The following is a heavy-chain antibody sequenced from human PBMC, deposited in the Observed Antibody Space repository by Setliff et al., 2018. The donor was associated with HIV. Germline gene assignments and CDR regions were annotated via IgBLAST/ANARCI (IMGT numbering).Heavy chain of an antibody. D-gene: IGHD2-2*01. J-gene: IGHJ4*02. Sequence: PSETLSLTCTVSGGSISSYCWSWIRQPPGKGLEWIGYICDSGITKYSPSLKSRVTISVDRSKNQLFLKVSSVTAADTAVYYCARGGYCTSTTCYPFDYWGQGALVTVSS. CDR2: ICDSGIT. V-gene: IGHV4-59*08. CDR1: GGSISSYC. CDR3: ARGGYCTSTTCYPFDY.